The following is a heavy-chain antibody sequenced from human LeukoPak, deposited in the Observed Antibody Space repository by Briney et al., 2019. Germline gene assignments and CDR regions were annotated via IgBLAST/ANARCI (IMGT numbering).Heavy chain of an antibody. V-gene: IGHV4-38-2*02. CDR3: ARFGGPHAFDI. D-gene: IGHD3-3*01. CDR2: LYHGGST. J-gene: IGHJ3*02. CDR1: GCSISSAYS. Sequence: SETLSLTCNVFGCSISSAYSWGWIRQPPGKGLEWIGSLYHGGSTYYNPSLKSRVTISVDTSKNHFSLTLSSVTAADTAVYYCARFGGPHAFDIWGQGTMVTVSS.